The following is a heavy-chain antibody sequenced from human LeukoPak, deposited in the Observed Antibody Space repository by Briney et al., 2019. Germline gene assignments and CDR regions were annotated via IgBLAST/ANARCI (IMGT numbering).Heavy chain of an antibody. J-gene: IGHJ5*02. CDR1: GGSISSSSYY. CDR2: INHSGST. Sequence: SETLSLTCTVSGGSISSSSYYWGWIRQPPGKGLEWIGEINHSGSTNYNPSLKSRVTISVDTSKNQFSLKLSSVTAADTAVYYCARALGAWGQGTLVTVSS. CDR3: ARALGA. V-gene: IGHV4-39*07.